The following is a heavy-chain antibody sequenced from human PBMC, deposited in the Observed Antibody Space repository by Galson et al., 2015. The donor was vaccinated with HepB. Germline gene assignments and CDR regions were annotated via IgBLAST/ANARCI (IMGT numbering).Heavy chain of an antibody. V-gene: IGHV3-64D*06. Sequence: SLRLSCAASGFTFSSYAMHWVRQAPGKGLEYVSAISSNGGSTYYADSVKGRFTISRDNSKNTLYLQMSSLRAEDTAVYYCVISPFQPFNWNYPTPWGQGTLVTVSS. D-gene: IGHD1-7*01. CDR2: ISSNGGST. J-gene: IGHJ4*02. CDR1: GFTFSSYA. CDR3: VISPFQPFNWNYPTP.